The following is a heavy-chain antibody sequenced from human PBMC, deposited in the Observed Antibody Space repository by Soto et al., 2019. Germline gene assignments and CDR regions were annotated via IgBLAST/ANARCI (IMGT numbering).Heavy chain of an antibody. CDR1: GGTFSSYA. J-gene: IGHJ4*02. CDR3: AREIGDYGGNSPYFDY. V-gene: IGHV1-69*01. Sequence: QVQLVQSGAEVKKPGSSVKVSCKASGGTFSSYAISWVRQAPGQGLEWMGGIIPIFGTANYAQKFQGRVTITADESTSTAYMELSSLRSEDPAVYYCAREIGDYGGNSPYFDYWGQGTLVTVSS. CDR2: IIPIFGTA. D-gene: IGHD4-17*01.